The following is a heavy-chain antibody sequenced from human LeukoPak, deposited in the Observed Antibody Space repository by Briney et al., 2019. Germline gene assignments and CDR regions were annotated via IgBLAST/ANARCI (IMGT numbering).Heavy chain of an antibody. Sequence: GGSLRLSCAASGLTFSNFWMSWVRQPPGKGLEWVGRIKSDGTTDYIAPVKGRFTISRDNSEDTVYLQMDSLKTGDTAVYYCTTDPRHWGQGTLVTVSS. CDR3: TTDPRH. V-gene: IGHV3-15*01. CDR2: IKSDGTT. J-gene: IGHJ4*02. CDR1: GLTFSNFW.